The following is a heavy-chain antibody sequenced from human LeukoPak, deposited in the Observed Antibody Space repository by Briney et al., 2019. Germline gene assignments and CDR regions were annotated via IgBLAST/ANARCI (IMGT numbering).Heavy chain of an antibody. CDR2: IYTSGST. CDR3: ARDSSYYDYVWGSYRMYYFDY. D-gene: IGHD3-16*02. V-gene: IGHV4-4*07. CDR1: GGSISSYY. Sequence: SETLSLTCTVSGGSISSYYWSWIRQPAGKGLDWIGRIYTSGSTNYNPSLKSRVTMSVDTSKNQFSLKLSSVTAADTAVYYCARDSSYYDYVWGSYRMYYFDYWGQGTLVTVSS. J-gene: IGHJ4*02.